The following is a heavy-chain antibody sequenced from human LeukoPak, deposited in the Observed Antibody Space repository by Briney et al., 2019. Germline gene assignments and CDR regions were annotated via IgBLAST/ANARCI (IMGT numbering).Heavy chain of an antibody. CDR1: GYTFTGYY. J-gene: IGHJ4*02. Sequence: ASVKVSCKASGYTFTGYYIHWVRQAPGQGLEWMGWINPNSGGTNYAQKFQGRVTMTRDTSISTAYMELSRLRSDDTAVYYCARAGNLYSSSWRYYFDYWGQGTLVTVSS. V-gene: IGHV1-2*02. CDR2: INPNSGGT. CDR3: ARAGNLYSSSWRYYFDY. D-gene: IGHD6-13*01.